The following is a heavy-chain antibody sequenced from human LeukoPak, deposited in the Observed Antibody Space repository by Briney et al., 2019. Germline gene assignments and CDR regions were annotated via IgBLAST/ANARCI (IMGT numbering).Heavy chain of an antibody. CDR1: GFTLTTYA. Sequence: ARSLRLSCAASGFTLTTYAIHWVRQAAGKGLEWVAVISYDGSSKYYADTVKGRFTISRDTSKNTLYLQMNSLRAEDTAVYYCARAPSSYGYGDAFDIWGQGTMVTVSS. CDR3: ARAPSSYGYGDAFDI. J-gene: IGHJ3*02. CDR2: ISYDGSSK. V-gene: IGHV3-30*04. D-gene: IGHD5-18*01.